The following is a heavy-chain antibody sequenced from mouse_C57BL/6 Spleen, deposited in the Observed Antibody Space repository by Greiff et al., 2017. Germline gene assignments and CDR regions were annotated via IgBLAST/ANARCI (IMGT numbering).Heavy chain of an antibody. CDR2: INPNYGTT. J-gene: IGHJ2*01. D-gene: IGHD1-1*01. CDR1: GYSFTDYN. Sequence: VQLQQSGPELVKPGASVKISCKASGYSFTDYNMNWVKQSNGKSLEWIGVINPNYGTTSYNQKFKGKATLTADKSSSTAYMQLNSLTSEDSAVYFCARQGITTVVALYYFDYWGQGTTLSLL. V-gene: IGHV1-39*01. CDR3: ARQGITTVVALYYFDY.